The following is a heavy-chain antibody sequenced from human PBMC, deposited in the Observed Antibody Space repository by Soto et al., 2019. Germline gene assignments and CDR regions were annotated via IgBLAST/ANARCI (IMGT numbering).Heavy chain of an antibody. CDR1: GSTFSDHY. CDR2: ISSSGSTI. D-gene: IGHD1-7*01. J-gene: IGHJ5*02. V-gene: IGHV3-11*01. Sequence: GGSRRLSCAASGSTFSDHYMSWIRQPPGKGLGWVAYISSSGSTIYYADSGKGRCTISRDNAKNSLYLQMDSPRAEDTAVYYCASKSARISGTATSGFDPWGQGTLVTVSS. CDR3: ASKSARISGTATSGFDP.